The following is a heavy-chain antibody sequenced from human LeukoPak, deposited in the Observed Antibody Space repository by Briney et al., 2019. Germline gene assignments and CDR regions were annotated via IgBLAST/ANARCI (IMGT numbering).Heavy chain of an antibody. V-gene: IGHV3-30*18. CDR3: AKGYEYSQSRDDY. D-gene: IGHD6-6*01. CDR1: GFTFSSYG. J-gene: IGHJ4*02. Sequence: GGSLRLSCAASGFTFSSYGMHWVRQAPGKGLEWVAVISYDGSNKYYADSVKGRFTISRDNSKNTLYLQMNSLRAEDTAVYYCAKGYEYSQSRDDYWGQGTLVTVSS. CDR2: ISYDGSNK.